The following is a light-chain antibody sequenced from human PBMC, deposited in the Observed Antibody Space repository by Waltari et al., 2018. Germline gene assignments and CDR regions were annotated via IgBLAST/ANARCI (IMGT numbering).Light chain of an antibody. CDR1: QSLTKRY. CDR2: GAS. CDR3: QQYGSSIMYT. J-gene: IGKJ2*01. Sequence: VLTQSPGTLSLSPGESATLSCRASQSLTKRYLAWYQQKPGQAPRLVIYGASSRAAGIPDRFSGSGSGTDFTLTNSRLEPEDFAVYYCQQYGSSIMYTFGQGTKLEIK. V-gene: IGKV3-20*01.